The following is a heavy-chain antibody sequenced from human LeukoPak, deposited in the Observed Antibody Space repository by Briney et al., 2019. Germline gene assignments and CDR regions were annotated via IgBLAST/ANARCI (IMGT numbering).Heavy chain of an antibody. Sequence: AGTLRLSCAASGCTFSSFDMHWVRQPTGQGLEWISTIGTASDTYYPGSVEGRFTLSRDNAKNSLYLQMNSLTAGDTAVYYCARGPPRGKYYYMDVWGKGTTVTVSS. V-gene: IGHV3-13*01. CDR2: IGTASDT. D-gene: IGHD1-1*01. CDR1: GCTFSSFD. J-gene: IGHJ6*03. CDR3: ARGPPRGKYYYMDV.